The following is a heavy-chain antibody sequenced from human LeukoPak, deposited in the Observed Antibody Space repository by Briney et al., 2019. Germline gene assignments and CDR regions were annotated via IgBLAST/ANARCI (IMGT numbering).Heavy chain of an antibody. CDR3: ARDSADYGDYDY. CDR1: GYTFTSYF. CDR2: INPSGGST. Sequence: ASVKVSCKASGYTFTSYFMHWVRQAPGQGLDWMGIINPSGGSTSYARKFQGRVTMTRDTSTSTVYMELSSLRSEDTAVYYCARDSADYGDYDYWGQGTLVTVS. V-gene: IGHV1-46*01. D-gene: IGHD4-17*01. J-gene: IGHJ4*02.